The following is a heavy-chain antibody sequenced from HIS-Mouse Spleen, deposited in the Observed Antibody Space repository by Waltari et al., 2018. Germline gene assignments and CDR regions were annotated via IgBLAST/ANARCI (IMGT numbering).Heavy chain of an antibody. CDR3: AREIPYSSSWYDWYFDL. CDR2: IYYSGST. J-gene: IGHJ2*01. Sequence: QLQLQESGPGLVKPSEPLSLTCTVSGGSISSSSYYWVWIRQPPRKGLVGIGSIYYSGSTYYNPSLKSRVTISVDTSKNQFSLKLSSVTAADTAVYYCAREIPYSSSWYDWYFDLWGRGTLVTVSS. V-gene: IGHV4-39*07. CDR1: GGSISSSSYY. D-gene: IGHD6-13*01.